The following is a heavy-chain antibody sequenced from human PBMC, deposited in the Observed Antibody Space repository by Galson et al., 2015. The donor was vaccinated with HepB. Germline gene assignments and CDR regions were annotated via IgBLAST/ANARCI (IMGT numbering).Heavy chain of an antibody. CDR3: ARASYALYSSGWDGNAFDV. V-gene: IGHV3-7*03. Sequence: SLRLSCAASGFTFSSYWMSWVRQAPGKGLEWVANIKQDGSEKYYVDSVKGRFTISRDNAKNSLYLQMNSLRAEDTAVYYCARASYALYSSGWDGNAFDVWGQGTMVTVSS. CDR2: IKQDGSEK. J-gene: IGHJ3*01. D-gene: IGHD6-19*01. CDR1: GFTFSSYW.